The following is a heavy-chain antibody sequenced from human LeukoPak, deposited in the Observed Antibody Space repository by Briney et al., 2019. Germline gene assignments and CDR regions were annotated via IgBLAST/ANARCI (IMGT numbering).Heavy chain of an antibody. D-gene: IGHD4-23*01. Sequence: PGGSLRLSCAASGFTFYSFAMTWVRQAPGKGLEWVSAISGSGGSTYYADSVKGRFTISRDNSKNTLYLQMNSLRAEDTAVYYCAKDTYGGWVLPVGGDYWGQGTLVTVSS. V-gene: IGHV3-23*01. CDR3: AKDTYGGWVLPVGGDY. CDR1: GFTFYSFA. CDR2: ISGSGGST. J-gene: IGHJ4*02.